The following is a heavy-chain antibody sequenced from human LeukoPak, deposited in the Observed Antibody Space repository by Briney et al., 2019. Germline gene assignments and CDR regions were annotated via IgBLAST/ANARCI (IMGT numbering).Heavy chain of an antibody. V-gene: IGHV1-69*05. CDR2: FIPIFGSA. CDR3: ARNLIAVAGSGPDYSYYNIDL. D-gene: IGHD6-19*01. J-gene: IGHJ6*03. CDR1: GETFLKYG. Sequence: SGKVSCKASGETFLKYGISWVRQAPGQGLEWMGGFIPIFGSADYVQKFQGRLTFTTDESKTTAYMDLSSLTSEDTAIYYCARNLIAVAGSGPDYSYYNIDLWGRGTTVIVSS.